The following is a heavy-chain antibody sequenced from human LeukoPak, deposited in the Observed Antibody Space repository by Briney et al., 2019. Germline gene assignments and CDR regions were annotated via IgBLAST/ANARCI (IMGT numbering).Heavy chain of an antibody. CDR1: GNSISSFF. Sequence: ASETLPLTCTVSGNSISSFFWSWIRQPPGKGLEWIGSMHYSGDSKYNPSLRSRVSLSIDTSKQQSSLRLSSVTAADTAVYYCARDLELERNRWNYFESWGQGALVTVSS. D-gene: IGHD1-1*01. J-gene: IGHJ4*02. CDR3: ARDLELERNRWNYFES. V-gene: IGHV4-59*01. CDR2: MHYSGDS.